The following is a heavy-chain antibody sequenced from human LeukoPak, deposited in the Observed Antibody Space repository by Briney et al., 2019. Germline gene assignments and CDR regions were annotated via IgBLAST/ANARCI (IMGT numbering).Heavy chain of an antibody. V-gene: IGHV3-30*02. CDR2: IRYDGSNK. CDR1: GFTFSSYG. D-gene: IGHD1-26*01. J-gene: IGHJ4*02. CDR3: ARTSGTYFDY. Sequence: GGSMRLSCAASGFTFSSYGMHWVRQAPGKGLEWVAFIRYDGSNKYYADSVKGRFTISRDNAKNSLYLQMNSLRAEDTAVYYCARTSGTYFDYWGQGTLVTVSS.